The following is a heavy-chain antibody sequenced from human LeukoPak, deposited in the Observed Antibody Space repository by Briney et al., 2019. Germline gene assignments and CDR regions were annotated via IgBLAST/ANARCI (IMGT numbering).Heavy chain of an antibody. J-gene: IGHJ4*02. CDR1: GFSVSSNC. V-gene: IGHV3-66*01. CDR3: ASISDLLYYFDS. CDR2: IYTGGNT. Sequence: GGSLRLSCAASGFSVSSNCMSWVRQAPGKGLEWVSLIYTGGNTYYADSVKGRFTLSRDNSKNTVYLQMNSLRVEDTATYYCASISDLLYYFDSWGQGTLVTVSS.